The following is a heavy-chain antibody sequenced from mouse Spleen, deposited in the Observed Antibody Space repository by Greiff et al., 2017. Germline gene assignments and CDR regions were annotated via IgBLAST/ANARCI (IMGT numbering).Heavy chain of an antibody. D-gene: IGHD2-13*01. CDR2: IYPGSGNT. Sequence: VKLVESGPELVKPGASVKISCKASGYSFTSYYIHWVKQRPGQGLEWIGWIYPGSGNTKYNEKFKGKATLTADTSSSTAYMQLSSLTSEDSAVYYCARPIYYGDYEFAYWGQGTLVTVSA. CDR3: ARPIYYGDYEFAY. V-gene: IGHV1-66*01. CDR1: GYSFTSYY. J-gene: IGHJ3*01.